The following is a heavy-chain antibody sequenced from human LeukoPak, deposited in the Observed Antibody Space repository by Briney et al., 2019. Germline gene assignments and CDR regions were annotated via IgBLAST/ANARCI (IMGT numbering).Heavy chain of an antibody. D-gene: IGHD2-2*01. CDR3: ARRDRYSRSDSCYWHRFWP. V-gene: IGHV4-39*01. CDR2: IYYSGST. CDR1: GGSISSSSYY. J-gene: IGHJ5*02. Sequence: SETLSLTCTVSGGSISSSSYYWGWIRQPPGKGLEWIGSIYYSGSTYYNPSLKSRLTMSVDTSKNQFSLKLSSVTAADAAVYYCARRDRYSRSDSCYWHRFWPWGQVTLVTVAS.